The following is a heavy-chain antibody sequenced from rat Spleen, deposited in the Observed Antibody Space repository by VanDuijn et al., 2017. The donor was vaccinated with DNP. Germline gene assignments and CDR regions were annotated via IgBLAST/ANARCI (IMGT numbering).Heavy chain of an antibody. CDR3: ASHTYYGYDYFVY. Sequence: EVQLVESGGGLVQPGRSLKLSCAASGFTFSNYGMAWVRQAPPKGLEWVASISYDGSSIYYGDSVKGRFTISRDNAEGTLNLQMNSLRSEDTATYYCASHTYYGYDYFVYWGQGVMVTVSS. CDR1: GFTFSNYG. CDR2: ISYDGSSI. V-gene: IGHV5-22*01. D-gene: IGHD1-9*01. J-gene: IGHJ2*01.